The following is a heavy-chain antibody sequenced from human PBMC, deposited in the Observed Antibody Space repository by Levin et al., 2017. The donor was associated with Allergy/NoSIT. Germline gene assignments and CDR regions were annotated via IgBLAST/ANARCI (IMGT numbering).Heavy chain of an antibody. CDR2: IYYSGST. J-gene: IGHJ4*02. CDR1: GGSISSSSYY. D-gene: IGHD3-10*01. CDR3: ARRGGTWFGELLSYYFDY. V-gene: IGHV4-39*01. Sequence: SETLSLTCTVSGGSISSSSYYWGWIRQPPGKGLEWIGSIYYSGSTYYNPSLKSRVTISVDTSKNQFSLKLSSVTAADTAVYYCARRGGTWFGELLSYYFDYWGQGTLVTVSS.